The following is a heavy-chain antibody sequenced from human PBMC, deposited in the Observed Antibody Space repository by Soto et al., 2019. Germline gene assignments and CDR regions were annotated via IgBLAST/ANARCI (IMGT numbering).Heavy chain of an antibody. CDR2: IYYSGST. CDR3: ARDGGYNYGDNWFDP. V-gene: IGHV4-59*01. J-gene: IGHJ5*02. D-gene: IGHD5-18*01. Sequence: SETVSLTCTVSGGSISSYYWSWIRQPPGKGLEWIGYIYYSGSTSSHPSLKSRVTISVDTSKNQFSLKLSSVTAADTAVYYCARDGGYNYGDNWFDPWGQGTLVTVSS. CDR1: GGSISSYY.